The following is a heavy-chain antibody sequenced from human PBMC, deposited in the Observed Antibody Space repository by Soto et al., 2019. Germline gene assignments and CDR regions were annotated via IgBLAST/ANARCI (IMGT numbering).Heavy chain of an antibody. CDR3: ARDGTHSGVGAFEI. Sequence: QVHLQESGPGLVKPSQTLSLTCTVSGDSISSGGYYWNGIRQYPGKGLEWIGYIYYTGRTYHNPSLKSRVTTSGDTSARQFSLKLPSVTAADPALYFCARDGTHSGVGAFEIWGQGTVVTVSS. D-gene: IGHD1-1*01. V-gene: IGHV4-31*03. CDR2: IYYTGRT. CDR1: GDSISSGGYY. J-gene: IGHJ3*02.